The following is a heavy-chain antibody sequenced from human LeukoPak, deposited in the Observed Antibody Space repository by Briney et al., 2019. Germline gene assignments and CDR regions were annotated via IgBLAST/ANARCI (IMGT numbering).Heavy chain of an antibody. D-gene: IGHD3-3*01. Sequence: GGSLRLSCAASGFTFSGSAMHWVRQASGKGLEWVGRIRSKANSYATAYAASVKGRFTISRDDSKNTAYLQMNSLRAEDTAVYYCAKDFIRAAFDIWGQGTMVTVSS. V-gene: IGHV3-73*01. CDR2: IRSKANSYAT. J-gene: IGHJ3*02. CDR1: GFTFSGSA. CDR3: AKDFIRAAFDI.